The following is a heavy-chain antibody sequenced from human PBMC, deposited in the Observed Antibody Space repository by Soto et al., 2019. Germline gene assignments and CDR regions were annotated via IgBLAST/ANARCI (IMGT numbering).Heavy chain of an antibody. CDR1: GDSVSSNSAA. Sequence: PSQTLSLTCAISGDSVSSNSAAWNCIRQSPSRGLEWLGRTYYRSKWYNDYAVSVKSRITINPDTSKNQFSLQLNSVTPEDTAVYYCARGRYQLLGYYYYGMDVWGQGTTVTVSS. CDR3: ARGRYQLLGYYYYGMDV. V-gene: IGHV6-1*01. D-gene: IGHD2-2*01. CDR2: TYYRSKWYN. J-gene: IGHJ6*02.